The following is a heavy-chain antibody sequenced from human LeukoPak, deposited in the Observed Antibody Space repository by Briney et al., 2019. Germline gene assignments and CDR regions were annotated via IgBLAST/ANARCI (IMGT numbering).Heavy chain of an antibody. D-gene: IGHD3-10*01. J-gene: IGHJ6*04. CDR2: IKQDGNEK. Sequence: PGGSLRLSCAASGFTFSSYWMSWVRQAPGKGLEWVANIKQDGNEKYYVDSVKGRFTISRDNAKNSLYLQMNSLRAEDTAVYYCARAGLLWFGPAGYYGMDVWGKGTTVTVSS. CDR3: ARAGLLWFGPAGYYGMDV. CDR1: GFTFSSYW. V-gene: IGHV3-7*03.